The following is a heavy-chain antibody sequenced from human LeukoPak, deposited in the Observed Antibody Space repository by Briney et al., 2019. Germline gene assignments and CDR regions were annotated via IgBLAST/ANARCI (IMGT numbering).Heavy chain of an antibody. CDR1: GYTFTTYF. Sequence: ASVKVSCKASGYTFTTYFLHWVRQAPGQGLEWMGIIDPSSGGSTSAQKFQVRVTMTRDMSTSTVYMELSSLTSEDTAVYYCAKRLLAAMKRAYGDTFDYWGQGTLVTVSS. CDR2: IDPSSGGS. J-gene: IGHJ4*02. CDR3: AKRLLAAMKRAYGDTFDY. D-gene: IGHD4-17*01. V-gene: IGHV1-46*01.